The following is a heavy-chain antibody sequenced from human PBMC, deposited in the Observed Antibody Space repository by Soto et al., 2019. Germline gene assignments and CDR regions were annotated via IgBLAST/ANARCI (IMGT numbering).Heavy chain of an antibody. V-gene: IGHV3-30-3*01. D-gene: IGHD2-15*01. Sequence: QVQLVESGGGVVQPGRSLRLSCAASGFTFSSYAMHWVRQAPGKGLEWVAVISYDGSNKYYADSVKGRFTISRDNSKNTLYLQMNSLRAEDTAVYYCARDRRGGYCSGGSCYSGNYYYYYGMDVWGQGPTVTVSS. CDR3: ARDRRGGYCSGGSCYSGNYYYYYGMDV. J-gene: IGHJ6*02. CDR1: GFTFSSYA. CDR2: ISYDGSNK.